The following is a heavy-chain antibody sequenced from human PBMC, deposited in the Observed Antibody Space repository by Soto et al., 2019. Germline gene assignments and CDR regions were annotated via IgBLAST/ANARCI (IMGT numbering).Heavy chain of an antibody. Sequence: PSETLSLTCAVYGGSFSGYYWSWIRQPPGKGLEWIGEINHSGSTNYNPSLKSRVTISVDTSKNQFSLKLSSVTAADTAVYYCARPPIEYCSGGSCYSQDYWGQGTLVTVS. CDR2: INHSGST. D-gene: IGHD2-15*01. V-gene: IGHV4-34*01. CDR1: GGSFSGYY. J-gene: IGHJ4*02. CDR3: ARPPIEYCSGGSCYSQDY.